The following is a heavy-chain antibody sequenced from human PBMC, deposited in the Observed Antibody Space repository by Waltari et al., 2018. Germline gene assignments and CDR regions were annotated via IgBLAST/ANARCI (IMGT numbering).Heavy chain of an antibody. CDR2: IFYSGST. D-gene: IGHD3-3*01. J-gene: IGHJ6*02. Sequence: QVQLQESGPGLVKPSETLSLTCTVSGASIRTYYWSWIRQPPGKGLEWIGYIFYSGSTNYNPSLKSRVTISGDTSKNQFSLKLSSVTAADTAVYYCARHFYYDFWSGYAVDYYYYGMDVWGQGTTVTVSS. CDR1: GASIRTYY. V-gene: IGHV4-59*08. CDR3: ARHFYYDFWSGYAVDYYYYGMDV.